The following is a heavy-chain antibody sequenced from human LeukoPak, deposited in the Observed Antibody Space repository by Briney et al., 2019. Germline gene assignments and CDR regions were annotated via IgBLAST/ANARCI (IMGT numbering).Heavy chain of an antibody. J-gene: IGHJ4*02. CDR1: GFTVSSNY. CDR3: AREDILTGYPLDY. V-gene: IGHV3-53*01. CDR2: IYSGGST. D-gene: IGHD3-9*01. Sequence: GGSLRLSCAASGFTVSSNYMSWVRQAPGKGLEWVSVIYSGGSTYYADSVKGRFTISRDNSKNTLYLQMNSLRAEDTAVYYCAREDILTGYPLDYWGQGTLVTVSS.